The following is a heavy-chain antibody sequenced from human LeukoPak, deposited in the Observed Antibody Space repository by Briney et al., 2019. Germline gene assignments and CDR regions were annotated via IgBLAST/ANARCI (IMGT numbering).Heavy chain of an antibody. CDR3: FLGSVVVPAAIDY. CDR1: GFTFSSYG. V-gene: IGHV3-30*03. J-gene: IGHJ4*02. D-gene: IGHD2-2*01. CDR2: ISYDGSNK. Sequence: PGRSLRLSCAASGFTFSSYGMHWVRQAPGKGLEWVAVISYDGSNKYYADSVKGRFTISRDNSKNTLYLQMNSLRAEDTAVYYCFLGSVVVPAAIDYWGQGTLVTVSS.